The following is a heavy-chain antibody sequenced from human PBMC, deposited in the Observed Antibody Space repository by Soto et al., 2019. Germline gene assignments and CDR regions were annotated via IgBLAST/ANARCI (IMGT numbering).Heavy chain of an antibody. CDR1: GGSISTYY. Sequence: QVQLQESGPGLVKPSETLSLTCTVSGGSISTYYWSWIRQPPGEGLEWIGFIYYSGTTHHNPSLKSPVTMSAGTSKSQLSLKLSSVTAADTAVYYCARQHSGLAYGYDYWGQGSLVTVSS. V-gene: IGHV4-59*08. CDR3: ARQHSGLAYGYDY. D-gene: IGHD6-19*01. CDR2: IYYSGTT. J-gene: IGHJ4*02.